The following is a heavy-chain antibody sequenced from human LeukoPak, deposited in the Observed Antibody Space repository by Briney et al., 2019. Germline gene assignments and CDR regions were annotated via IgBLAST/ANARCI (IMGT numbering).Heavy chain of an antibody. Sequence: GGSLRLSCAASGFTFSSNAMSWVRQAPGKGLEWVSAIDGGGGSTNYADSVKGRFTISRDNSKNTLYLQMNSLRAEDTAVYYCVKDGPDWGSYFDSWGQGTLVTVSS. CDR2: IDGGGGST. CDR3: VKDGPDWGSYFDS. J-gene: IGHJ4*02. D-gene: IGHD7-27*01. CDR1: GFTFSSNA. V-gene: IGHV3-23*01.